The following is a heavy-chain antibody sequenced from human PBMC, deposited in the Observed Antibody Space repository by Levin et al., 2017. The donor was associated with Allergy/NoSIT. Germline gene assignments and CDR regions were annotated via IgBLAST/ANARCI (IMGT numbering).Heavy chain of an antibody. Sequence: GESLKISCVASGFALSSYALSWVRQAPGKGLEWVSGISGSGDSTYYADSVKGRFTISRDNSKNTLYLQMNSLRAEDTAVYYCANPFDFRSGSYIWGQGTLVTVSS. D-gene: IGHD3-3*01. J-gene: IGHJ4*02. V-gene: IGHV3-23*01. CDR2: ISGSGDST. CDR3: ANPFDFRSGSYI. CDR1: GFALSSYA.